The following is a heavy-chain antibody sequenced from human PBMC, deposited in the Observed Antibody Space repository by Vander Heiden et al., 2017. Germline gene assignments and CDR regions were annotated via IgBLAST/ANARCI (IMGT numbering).Heavy chain of an antibody. J-gene: IGHJ4*02. D-gene: IGHD7-27*01. V-gene: IGHV5-51*01. CDR1: GYGFTKYW. CDR3: ARYGGSGDPEDF. Sequence: EVQLVQSGAEVKKVGESLKISCQGSGYGFTKYWIGWVRQMPGKGLEWMGIIYPGDSDTRYSPSFQGQVTFLVDKSISTAYLQWSSLKAAYTAMYYCARYGGSGDPEDFWGQGTLVTVSS. CDR2: IYPGDSDT.